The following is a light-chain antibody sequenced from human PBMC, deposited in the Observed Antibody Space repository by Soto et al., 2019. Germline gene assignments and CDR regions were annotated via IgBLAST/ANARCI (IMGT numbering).Light chain of an antibody. CDR1: QSVSSSY. Sequence: EIGLTQSPGTLSLSPGGRATLSCRASQSVSSSYLAWYQQKPGQAPRLLIYGASGRATGIPDRLSGSGTGTDFTLTISRLEPEDFALYYCQPYGSSPSFTFGLGNKVDIK. CDR3: QPYGSSPSFT. J-gene: IGKJ3*01. V-gene: IGKV3-20*01. CDR2: GAS.